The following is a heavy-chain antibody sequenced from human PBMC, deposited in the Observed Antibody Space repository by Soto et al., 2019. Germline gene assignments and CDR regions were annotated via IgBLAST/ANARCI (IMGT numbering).Heavy chain of an antibody. CDR3: ARDGIGGTVFRGYLDY. V-gene: IGHV3-33*01. CDR1: GGIFHGYG. D-gene: IGHD1-7*01. Sequence: QEQLVESGGGMVHPGTSLRLSCAVPGGIFHGYGMHWVRQAPGKGLEWVAIIRFDGSNEEYADSVKGRFTISRDNSKNTLYLQMNTLGAEDTAVYYCARDGIGGTVFRGYLDYWGRGTVVTVSS. CDR2: IRFDGSNE. J-gene: IGHJ4*02.